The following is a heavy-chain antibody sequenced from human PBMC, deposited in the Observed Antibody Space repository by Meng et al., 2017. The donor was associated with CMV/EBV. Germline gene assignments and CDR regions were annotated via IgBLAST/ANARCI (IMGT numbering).Heavy chain of an antibody. CDR3: ARSSGYKAFLDY. CDR2: IYYSGTT. CDR1: GASISSMIYY. D-gene: IGHD5-12*01. Sequence: SETLSLTCNVSGASISSMIYYWGWTRQSPGKGLEWIGSIYYSGTTYHSPSFKSRVTLSIDTAKNQFSMSLRSVSVADTAVYYCARSSGYKAFLDYWGLGMQVTVSS. V-gene: IGHV4-39*07. J-gene: IGHJ4*02.